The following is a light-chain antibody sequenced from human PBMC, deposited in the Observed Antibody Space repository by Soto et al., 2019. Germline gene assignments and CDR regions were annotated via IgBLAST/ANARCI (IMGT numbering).Light chain of an antibody. J-gene: IGKJ1*01. CDR3: QHRSNWPWT. CDR2: DAS. CDR1: QSVSAY. Sequence: EIVLTQSPVTLSLSPGERATLSCRASQSVSAYLAWFQQKAGQPPRLLIYDASDRASGVPPRFSGSGSGTDFNLPLPGLGPEDSAVYYCQHRSNWPWTFGQGTKVEV. V-gene: IGKV3-11*01.